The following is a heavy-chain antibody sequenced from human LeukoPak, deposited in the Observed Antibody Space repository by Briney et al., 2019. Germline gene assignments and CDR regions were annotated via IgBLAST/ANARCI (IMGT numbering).Heavy chain of an antibody. CDR2: VYHSGIT. CDR3: ARDSRDGYNRDAFDI. D-gene: IGHD5-24*01. J-gene: IGHJ3*02. Sequence: SETLSLTCAVSGGSISSTNWWSWVRQPPGKGLEWIGEVYHSGITNYNPSLKSRVTISVDASKNQFSLKLSSVAAADTAVYYCARDSRDGYNRDAFDIWGQGTMVTVSS. V-gene: IGHV4-4*02. CDR1: GGSISSTNW.